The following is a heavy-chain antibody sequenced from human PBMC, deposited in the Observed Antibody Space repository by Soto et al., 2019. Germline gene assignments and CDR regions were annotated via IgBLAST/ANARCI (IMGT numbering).Heavy chain of an antibody. CDR1: GGTFSSYA. CDR3: ARVPKLSFWFDH. CDR2: IIPIVGPA. D-gene: IGHD3-10*01. V-gene: IGHV1-69*12. Sequence: QVQLVQSGAEVKKPGSSVKVSCKASGGTFSSYAISWVRQAPGHGLEWMGGIIPIVGPANYAQKFQGRVTITADESTRTDYIELSSLRSEDTAVYYCARVPKLSFWFDHWGQGTLVTVSS. J-gene: IGHJ5*02.